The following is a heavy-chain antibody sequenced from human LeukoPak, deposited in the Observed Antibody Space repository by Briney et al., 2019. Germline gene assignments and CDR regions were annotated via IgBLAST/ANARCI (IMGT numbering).Heavy chain of an antibody. Sequence: SETLSLTCTVSGGSISSYYWSWIRQPAGKGLEWIGRIYSSGSTNYNPSLKSRVTMSVDTSKNQFSLKLTSVTAADPAVYYCARDFIFDSSSWYGDLDAFDIWGQGTMVTVSS. V-gene: IGHV4-4*07. J-gene: IGHJ3*02. D-gene: IGHD6-13*01. CDR2: IYSSGST. CDR3: ARDFIFDSSSWYGDLDAFDI. CDR1: GGSISSYY.